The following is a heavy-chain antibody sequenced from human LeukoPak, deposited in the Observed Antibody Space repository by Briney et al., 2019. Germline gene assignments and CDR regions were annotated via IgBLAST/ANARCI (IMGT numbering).Heavy chain of an antibody. CDR3: ARDLAPPHGMTTVTTGLVEN. D-gene: IGHD4-11*01. V-gene: IGHV1-2*02. CDR2: INPNSGGT. Sequence: ASVKVSCKASGYTFTGYYMHWVRQAPGQGLEWMGWINPNSGGTNYAQKFQGRVTMTRDTSISTAYMELSRLRSDDTAVYYCARDLAPPHGMTTVTTGLVENWGQGTLVTVSS. CDR1: GYTFTGYY. J-gene: IGHJ4*02.